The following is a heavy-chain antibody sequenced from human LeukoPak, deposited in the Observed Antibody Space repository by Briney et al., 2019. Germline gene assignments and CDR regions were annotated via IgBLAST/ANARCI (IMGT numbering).Heavy chain of an antibody. CDR2: VSYEGTIK. CDR1: GFAFSNFA. J-gene: IGHJ5*01. CDR3: AREKFDS. Sequence: PGGSLRLSCAASGFAFSNFAMHWVRQAPGKGLEWVAVVSYEGTIKYYSDSAKGRFTISSDNSNSLISLQMDNLTTEDTAVYYCAREKFDSWGQGTLVIVSP. V-gene: IGHV3-30*14.